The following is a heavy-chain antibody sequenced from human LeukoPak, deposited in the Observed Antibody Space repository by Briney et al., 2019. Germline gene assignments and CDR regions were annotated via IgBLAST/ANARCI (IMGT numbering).Heavy chain of an antibody. V-gene: IGHV3-49*03. D-gene: IGHD6-19*01. CDR2: IRSKVYGGAP. CDR1: GFPFGDFT. CDR3: TRGSGRYVMVDW. J-gene: IGHJ4*02. Sequence: GGSLRLSCSASGFPFGDFTMSWFRQSPGQGLEWVGFIRSKVYGGAPEHAASVAARFTTSRDDSTSIAYLQMNSVQAEDTAVYYCTRGSGRYVMVDWWGQGTLVTVSS.